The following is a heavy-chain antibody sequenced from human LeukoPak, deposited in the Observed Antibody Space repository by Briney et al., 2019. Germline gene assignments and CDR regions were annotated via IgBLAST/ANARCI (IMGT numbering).Heavy chain of an antibody. CDR2: IKQDGSEK. D-gene: IGHD2-21*02. J-gene: IGHJ3*02. CDR3: ARGSDDAFDI. V-gene: IGHV3-7*01. CDR1: GFTFSSYA. Sequence: GGSLRLSCAASGFTFSSYAMSWVRQAPGKGLEWVANIKQDGSEKIYVDSVKGRFTISRDNAKNSMYLQMNSLRAEDTALYYCARGSDDAFDIWGQGTMVTVSS.